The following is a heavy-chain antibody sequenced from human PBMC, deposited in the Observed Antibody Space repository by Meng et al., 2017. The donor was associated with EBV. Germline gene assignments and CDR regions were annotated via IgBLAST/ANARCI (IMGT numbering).Heavy chain of an antibody. J-gene: IGHJ4*02. Sequence: QIYLKESGPPLVKTTQTLTLTCTFSGFPLSTRGVGVGWIRQPPGKALEWLALIYWDDDKRYSPSLKSRLTITKDTSKNQVVLTMTNMDPVDAATYYCAHIIAARPFDYWGQGTLVTVSS. V-gene: IGHV2-5*02. D-gene: IGHD6-6*01. CDR3: AHIIAARPFDY. CDR2: IYWDDDK. CDR1: GFPLSTRGVG.